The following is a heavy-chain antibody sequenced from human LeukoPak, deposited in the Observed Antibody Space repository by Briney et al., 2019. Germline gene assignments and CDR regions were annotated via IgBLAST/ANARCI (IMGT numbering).Heavy chain of an antibody. J-gene: IGHJ4*02. Sequence: PSETLSLTCTVSGXSITYYYGNWIRQPAGKALEWIGRIYTSGSTDYKPSLKSRVTMSLDTSKNQLSLELSSVTAADTAVYYCARGISGTTGWPIKYYFDFWGQGTPVTVSS. V-gene: IGHV4-4*07. CDR2: IYTSGST. CDR3: ARGISGTTGWPIKYYFDF. D-gene: IGHD1-7*01. CDR1: GXSITYYY.